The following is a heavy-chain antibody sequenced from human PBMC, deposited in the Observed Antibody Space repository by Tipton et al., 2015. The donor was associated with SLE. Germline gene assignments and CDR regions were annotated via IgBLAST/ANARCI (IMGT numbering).Heavy chain of an antibody. J-gene: IGHJ3*02. CDR3: ARRRRLYAFDI. V-gene: IGHV4-4*02. Sequence: TLSLTCTVSGDSISSRNWWNWVRQPPGKGLQWIGEVFHSGSTNCNPSLNSRVAISLDKSTNQFSLKLNSVTAADTAIYYCARRRRLYAFDIWGQGTVVTVSS. CDR2: VFHSGST. CDR1: GDSISSRNW. D-gene: IGHD3-10*01.